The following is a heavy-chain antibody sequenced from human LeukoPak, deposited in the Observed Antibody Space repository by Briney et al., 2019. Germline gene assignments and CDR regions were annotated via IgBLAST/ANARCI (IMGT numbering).Heavy chain of an antibody. CDR3: ARGQLELLTWFDP. Sequence: GGSLRLSCAASGFTFSSYGMHWVRQAPGKGLEWVAVIWYDGSNKYYADSVKGRFTISGDNSKNTLYLQMNSLRAEDTAVYYCARGQLELLTWFDPWGQGTLVTVSS. CDR1: GFTFSSYG. CDR2: IWYDGSNK. J-gene: IGHJ5*02. V-gene: IGHV3-33*01. D-gene: IGHD1-7*01.